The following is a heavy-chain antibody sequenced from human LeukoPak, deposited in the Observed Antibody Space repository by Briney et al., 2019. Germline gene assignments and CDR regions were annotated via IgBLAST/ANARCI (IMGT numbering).Heavy chain of an antibody. CDR2: IYYSGST. CDR1: GGSISSHY. J-gene: IGHJ4*02. D-gene: IGHD6-6*01. Sequence: SETLSLTCTVSGGSISSHYWSWIRQPPGKGLEWIGYIYYSGSTYYNPSLKSRVTISVDTSKNQFSLKLSSVTAADTAVYYCASRYSSSSFDYWGQGSLVTVSS. CDR3: ASRYSSSSFDY. V-gene: IGHV4-59*11.